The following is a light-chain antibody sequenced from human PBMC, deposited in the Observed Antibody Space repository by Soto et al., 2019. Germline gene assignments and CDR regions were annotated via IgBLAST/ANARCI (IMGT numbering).Light chain of an antibody. CDR3: RSYTRSSIVV. J-gene: IGLJ1*01. CDR2: EVS. V-gene: IGLV2-14*01. Sequence: QSALTQPASVSGSPGQSITISCTGTSSDVGGYNYVSWYQQHTGKAPKLMIYEVSNLPSAVSNRFSDSKSVNTASLTISGHQADDVADYYCRSYTRSSIVVLRPGTKVPV. CDR1: SSDVGGYNY.